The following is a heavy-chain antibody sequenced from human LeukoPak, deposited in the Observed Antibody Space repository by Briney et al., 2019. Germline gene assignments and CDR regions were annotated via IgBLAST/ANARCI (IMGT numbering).Heavy chain of an antibody. V-gene: IGHV3-33*06. Sequence: GGSLRLSCAASGFTFSSYGMHWVRQAPGKGLEWVAVIWYDGSNKYYADSVKGRFTISRDNSKNTLYLQMNSLRAEDTAVYYCAKDHYYDSSGYLNWGQGTLVTVSS. CDR1: GFTFSSYG. CDR2: IWYDGSNK. J-gene: IGHJ4*02. D-gene: IGHD3-22*01. CDR3: AKDHYYDSSGYLN.